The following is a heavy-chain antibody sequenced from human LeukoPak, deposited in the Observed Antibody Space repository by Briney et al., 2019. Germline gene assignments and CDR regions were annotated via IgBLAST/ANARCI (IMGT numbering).Heavy chain of an antibody. CDR3: ARIAEGGSNFWSAYYHLDY. V-gene: IGHV1-8*01. J-gene: IGHJ4*02. Sequence: ASVKVSCKASGYTFTSYDINWVRQATGQGLEWMGWMNPNSGNTGYAQKFQGRVTMTRNTSISTAYMELSSLRSEDTAVYYCARIAEGGSNFWSAYYHLDYWGQGTLVTVSS. CDR1: GYTFTSYD. CDR2: MNPNSGNT. D-gene: IGHD3-3*01.